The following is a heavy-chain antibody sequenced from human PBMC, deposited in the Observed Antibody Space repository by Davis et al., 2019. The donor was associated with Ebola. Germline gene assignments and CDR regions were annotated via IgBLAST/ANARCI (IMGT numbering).Heavy chain of an antibody. Sequence: PGGSLRLSCAVSRGSISSHFWSWIRQSPGQGLEWIGSIFYTGSTNLNPSLRSRVTLSVDRPKYQFSLNLTSVTAADTAVYFCARQPRSTRSPEYYHGLDVWGQGTTVVVSS. D-gene: IGHD3-16*01. CDR3: ARQPRSTRSPEYYHGLDV. CDR1: RGSISSHF. V-gene: IGHV4-59*11. CDR2: IFYTGST. J-gene: IGHJ6*02.